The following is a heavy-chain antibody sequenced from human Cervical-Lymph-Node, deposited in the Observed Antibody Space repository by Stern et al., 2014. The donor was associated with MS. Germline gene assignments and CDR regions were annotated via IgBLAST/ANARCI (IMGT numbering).Heavy chain of an antibody. V-gene: IGHV1-24*01. D-gene: IGHD4/OR15-4a*01. CDR3: ATGPAKIDYYFDY. J-gene: IGHJ4*02. CDR2: FDPEDGET. CDR1: GYTLTELS. Sequence: QVQLGQSGAEVKKPGASVKVSCKVSGYTLTELSMHWVRQAPGKGLEWMGGFDPEDGETIYAQKFQGIVTMTDDTSTDTAYMELSSLRSEDTAVYYCATGPAKIDYYFDYWGQGTLVTVSS.